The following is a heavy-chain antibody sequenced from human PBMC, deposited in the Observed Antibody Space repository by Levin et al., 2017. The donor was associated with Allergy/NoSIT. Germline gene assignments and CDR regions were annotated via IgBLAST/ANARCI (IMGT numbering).Heavy chain of an antibody. CDR1: GFGFSNYG. Sequence: GGSLRLSCAASGFGFSNYGMHWAHQAPGKGLEWVAFIWHDGTATYYGNSVKGRFTISRDNSKNTLYLQMNSLRVEDTAIYFCARIPGSPTRWEVLGDAFDIWGQGTTVTVS. CDR2: IWHDGTAT. V-gene: IGHV3-33*01. J-gene: IGHJ3*02. CDR3: ARIPGSPTRWEVLGDAFDI. D-gene: IGHD1-26*01.